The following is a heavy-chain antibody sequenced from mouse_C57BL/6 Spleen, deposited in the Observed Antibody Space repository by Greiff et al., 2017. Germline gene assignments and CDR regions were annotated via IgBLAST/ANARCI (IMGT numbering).Heavy chain of an antibody. J-gene: IGHJ4*01. Sequence: EVQLQESGPGLVKPSQSLSLTCSVTGYSITSGYYWNWIRQFPGNKLEWMGYISYDGSNNYNPSLKNRISITRDTSKNQFFLKLNSVTTEDTATYYCARAHYYGSSYGAMDYWGQGTSVTVSS. CDR3: ARAHYYGSSYGAMDY. CDR2: ISYDGSN. D-gene: IGHD1-1*01. CDR1: GYSITSGYY. V-gene: IGHV3-6*01.